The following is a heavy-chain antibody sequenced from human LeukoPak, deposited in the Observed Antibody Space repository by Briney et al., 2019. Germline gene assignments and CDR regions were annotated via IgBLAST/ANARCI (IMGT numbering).Heavy chain of an antibody. V-gene: IGHV1-2*02. CDR2: INPNSGGT. CDR1: GYTFTSYG. D-gene: IGHD6-13*01. J-gene: IGHJ3*02. Sequence: GASVKVSCKASGYTFTSYGISWVRQAPGQGLEWMGWINPNSGGTNYAQKFQGRVTMTRDTSISTAYMELSRLRSDDTAVYYCARVKQQLGAFDIWGQGTMVTVSS. CDR3: ARVKQQLGAFDI.